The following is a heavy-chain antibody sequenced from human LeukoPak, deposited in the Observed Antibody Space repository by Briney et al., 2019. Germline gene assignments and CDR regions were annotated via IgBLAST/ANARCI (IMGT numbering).Heavy chain of an antibody. D-gene: IGHD3-22*01. Sequence: GGSLRLSCAASGFTFSSYAMSWVRQAPGKGLEWVSAISGSGGSTYYADSVKGRLTISRDNSKNTLYLQMNSLRAEDTAVYYCAKDIRTTIVVVTAFDYWGQGTLVTVSS. CDR2: ISGSGGST. CDR1: GFTFSSYA. CDR3: AKDIRTTIVVVTAFDY. J-gene: IGHJ4*02. V-gene: IGHV3-23*01.